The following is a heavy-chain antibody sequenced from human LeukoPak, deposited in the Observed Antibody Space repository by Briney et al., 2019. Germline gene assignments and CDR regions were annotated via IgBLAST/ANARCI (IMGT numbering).Heavy chain of an antibody. J-gene: IGHJ3*02. CDR3: ARDRAPSFAVTTQGSGAFDI. CDR1: GFTSISKW. D-gene: IGHD4-11*01. CDR2: IEKDGTEK. V-gene: IGHV3-7*01. Sequence: QTGGSLRLSCEASGFTSISKWVTWVRRAPEKGLEWVADIEKDGTEKYYVDSVKGRFTISRDNAKNSLYLQMNSLRAEDTAVYYCARDRAPSFAVTTQGSGAFDIWGQGTMVTVSS.